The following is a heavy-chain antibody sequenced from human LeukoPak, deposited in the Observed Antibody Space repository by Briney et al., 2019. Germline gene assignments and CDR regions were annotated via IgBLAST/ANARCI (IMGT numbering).Heavy chain of an antibody. D-gene: IGHD3-22*01. CDR2: INHSGST. Sequence: SETLSLTCAVYGGSFSGYYWSWIRQPPGKGLEWIGEINHSGSTNYNPSLKSRVTISVDTSKNQFSLKLSSVTAADTAVYYCARGAYSYGFRSWVYYDGSGYPYWGQGTLVTVSS. CDR1: GGSFSGYY. CDR3: ARGAYSYGFRSWVYYDGSGYPY. J-gene: IGHJ4*02. V-gene: IGHV4-34*01.